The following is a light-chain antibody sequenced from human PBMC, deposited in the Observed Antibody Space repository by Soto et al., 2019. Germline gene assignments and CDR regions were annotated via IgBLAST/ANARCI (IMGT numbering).Light chain of an antibody. Sequence: QSALTQPASVSGSPGQSITISCTGTSSGVGSYNHVSWYQQHPGKAPKLMIYEVSKRPSGVSNRFSGSKSGNTASLTISGLQAEDEADYYCCSYAGSSTVVFGGGTKLTVL. J-gene: IGLJ2*01. CDR1: SSGVGSYNH. CDR3: CSYAGSSTVV. CDR2: EVS. V-gene: IGLV2-23*02.